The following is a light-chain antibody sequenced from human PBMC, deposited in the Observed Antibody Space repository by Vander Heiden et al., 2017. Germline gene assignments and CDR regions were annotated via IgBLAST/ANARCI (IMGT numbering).Light chain of an antibody. Sequence: QSVLTHPPSTSGTPGQRVTISCSGSRSNIGSNTLNWYQQLPGTAPKLLIYSSDQRPSGVPDRFSGSKSGTSAALAISGLQSEDEAHYYCAAWDDSLNGVVFGGGTKLTVL. CDR1: RSNIGSNT. CDR3: AAWDDSLNGVV. V-gene: IGLV1-44*01. CDR2: SSD. J-gene: IGLJ2*01.